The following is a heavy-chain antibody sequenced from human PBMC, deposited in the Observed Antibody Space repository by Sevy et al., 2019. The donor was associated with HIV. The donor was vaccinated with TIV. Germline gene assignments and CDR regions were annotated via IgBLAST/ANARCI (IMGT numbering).Heavy chain of an antibody. J-gene: IGHJ6*02. CDR2: IYSGGST. D-gene: IGHD5-18*01. CDR1: GFTVSSNY. Sequence: GSLRLTCAASGFTVSSNYMSWVRQAPGKGLEWVSVIYSGGSTYYADSVKGRFTISRDNSKNTLYLQMNSLRAEDTAVYYCARDRHYSYGFEYYYGMDVWGQGTTVTVSS. V-gene: IGHV3-53*01. CDR3: ARDRHYSYGFEYYYGMDV.